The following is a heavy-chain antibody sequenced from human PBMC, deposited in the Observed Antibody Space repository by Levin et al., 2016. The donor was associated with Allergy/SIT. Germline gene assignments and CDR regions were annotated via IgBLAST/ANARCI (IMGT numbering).Heavy chain of an antibody. D-gene: IGHD1-7*01. J-gene: IGHJ4*02. CDR2: IKQDGSEK. CDR3: ARAFSSHRRKTGTTFYPRPFDY. Sequence: WIRQPPGKGLEWVANIKQDGSEKYYVDSVKGRFTISRDNAKNSLYLQMNSLRAEDTAVYYCARAFSSHRRKTGTTFYPRPFDYWGQGTLVTVSS. V-gene: IGHV3-7*03.